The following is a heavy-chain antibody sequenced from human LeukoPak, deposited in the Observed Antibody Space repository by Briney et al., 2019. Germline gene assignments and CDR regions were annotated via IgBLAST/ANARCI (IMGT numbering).Heavy chain of an antibody. Sequence: GGSLRLYCSASGFTFISYAMIWVRQAPEKGLEWVSGISGSGVNTYYADSVKGRFTISRNNSRNTLYLQMNSLRVEDTAVYYCANDLLWRPTTAQGDYWGLGTLVTVSS. D-gene: IGHD1-1*01. V-gene: IGHV3-23*01. J-gene: IGHJ4*02. CDR3: ANDLLWRPTTAQGDY. CDR2: ISGSGVNT. CDR1: GFTFISYA.